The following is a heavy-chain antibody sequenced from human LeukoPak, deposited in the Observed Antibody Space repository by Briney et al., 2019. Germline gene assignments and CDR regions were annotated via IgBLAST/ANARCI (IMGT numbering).Heavy chain of an antibody. CDR2: ISYDGSNK. V-gene: IGHV3-30-3*01. Sequence: GGSLRLSCAASGFTFSSYAMHWVRQAPGKGLEWVAVISYDGSNKYYADSVKGRFTISRDNSKNTLYLQMNSLRAEDTAVYYCARDLGPYGFWSGYPYYYYYYGMDVWGQGTTVTVSS. D-gene: IGHD3-3*01. CDR1: GFTFSSYA. CDR3: ARDLGPYGFWSGYPYYYYYYGMDV. J-gene: IGHJ6*02.